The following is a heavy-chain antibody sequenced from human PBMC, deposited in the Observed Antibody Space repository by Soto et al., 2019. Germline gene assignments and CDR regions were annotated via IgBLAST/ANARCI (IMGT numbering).Heavy chain of an antibody. Sequence: QVQLVESGGGVVQPGRSLRLSCAASGFTFSSYAMHWVRQAPGKGLEWVAVISYDGSNKYYADSVKGRFTISRDNSKNTLYLPMNSLRAEDTAVYYCAREEDTAMAWRSGAFDIWGQGTMVTVSS. CDR2: ISYDGSNK. V-gene: IGHV3-30-3*01. J-gene: IGHJ3*02. D-gene: IGHD5-18*01. CDR1: GFTFSSYA. CDR3: AREEDTAMAWRSGAFDI.